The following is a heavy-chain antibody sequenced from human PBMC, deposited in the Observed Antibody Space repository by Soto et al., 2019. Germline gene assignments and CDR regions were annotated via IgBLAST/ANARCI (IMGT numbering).Heavy chain of an antibody. V-gene: IGHV4-4*09. J-gene: IGHJ4*02. CDR1: GDPISSHY. D-gene: IGHD3-10*01. CDR3: ARSYGSGSYYIDY. Sequence: PSETLSLTCTVSGDPISSHYWSWIRQPPGKGLEWIGYVYNSGSTKYNPSLKSRVTISVDTSTNQFSLKLNSVTAADTAVYYCARSYGSGSYYIDYWGQGTPVTVSS. CDR2: VYNSGST.